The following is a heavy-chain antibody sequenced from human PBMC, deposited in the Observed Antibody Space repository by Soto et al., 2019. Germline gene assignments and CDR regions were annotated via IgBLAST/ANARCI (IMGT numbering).Heavy chain of an antibody. Sequence: ASGKVSCKASGYTFTSYYMHLLLQAPGQGLEWMGIINPSGGSTSYAQKFQGRVTMTRDTSTSTVYMELSSLRSEDTAVYYCARSIAVAGPFDYWGQGTLVTVSS. CDR1: GYTFTSYY. CDR2: INPSGGST. D-gene: IGHD6-19*01. V-gene: IGHV1-46*01. CDR3: ARSIAVAGPFDY. J-gene: IGHJ4*02.